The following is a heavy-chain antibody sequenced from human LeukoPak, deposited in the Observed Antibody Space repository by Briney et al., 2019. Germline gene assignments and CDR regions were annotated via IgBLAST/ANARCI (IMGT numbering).Heavy chain of an antibody. CDR2: ISGSGGST. Sequence: GGSLRLSCAASGFTFSSYAMSWVRQAPGKGLEWVSAISGSGGSTYYADSVKGRFTISRDNSKNTLYLQMNSLRAEDTAVYYCAKDGHTGYSSSWYYWFDPWGQGTLVTVSS. CDR3: AKDGHTGYSSSWYYWFDP. CDR1: GFTFSSYA. V-gene: IGHV3-23*01. D-gene: IGHD6-13*01. J-gene: IGHJ5*02.